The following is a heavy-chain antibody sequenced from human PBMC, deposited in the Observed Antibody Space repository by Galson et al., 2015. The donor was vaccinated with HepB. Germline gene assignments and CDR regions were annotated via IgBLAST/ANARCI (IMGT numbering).Heavy chain of an antibody. CDR3: AKGRGSGYYFDY. D-gene: IGHD3-22*01. V-gene: IGHV3-30*18. CDR2: ISYDGSNK. Sequence: SLRLSCAASGFTFSSYGMHWVRQAPGKGLEWVAVISYDGSNKYYADSVKGRFTISRDNSKNTLYLQMNSLRAEDTAVYYRAKGRGSGYYFDYWGQGTLVTVSS. J-gene: IGHJ4*02. CDR1: GFTFSSYG.